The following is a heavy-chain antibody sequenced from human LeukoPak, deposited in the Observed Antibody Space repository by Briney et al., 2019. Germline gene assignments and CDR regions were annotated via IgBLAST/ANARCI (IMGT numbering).Heavy chain of an antibody. CDR3: AKESGITMVRGVSGAFDI. CDR2: ISGSGGST. Sequence: GGALRVSWAASGFTFSSYAMSWVRQAPRKGLEWVSAISGSGGSTYYADSVKGRFTISRDNSKNTLYLQMNSLRAEDTAVYYCAKESGITMVRGVSGAFDIWGQGTMVTVSS. D-gene: IGHD3-10*01. J-gene: IGHJ3*02. V-gene: IGHV3-23*01. CDR1: GFTFSSYA.